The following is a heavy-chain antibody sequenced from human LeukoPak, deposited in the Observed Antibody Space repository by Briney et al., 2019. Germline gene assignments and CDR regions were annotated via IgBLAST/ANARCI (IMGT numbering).Heavy chain of an antibody. J-gene: IGHJ4*02. CDR3: ARSSRYGIWTGYPY. D-gene: IGHD3-9*01. CDR2: INANSGGT. Sequence: ASVKVSCKASGYTFTGYYMHWVRQAPGQGLEWMGWINANSGGTNYAQKFQGRDTMTRDTSISTAYMELSRLRSDDTAVYYCARSSRYGIWTGYPYWGQGTLVPVSP. CDR1: GYTFTGYY. V-gene: IGHV1-2*02.